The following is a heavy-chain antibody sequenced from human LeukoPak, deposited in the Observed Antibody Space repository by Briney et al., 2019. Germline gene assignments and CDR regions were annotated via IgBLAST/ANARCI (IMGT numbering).Heavy chain of an antibody. Sequence: SETLSLTCTVSGGSISSGNYYWSWIRQHPGKGLEWIGYIYYSGSTYYNPSLKSRVTISVDTSKNQFSLKLSSVTAADTAVYYCGRGVRGPLSFDYWGQGTLVTVSS. J-gene: IGHJ4*02. CDR1: GGSISSGNYY. D-gene: IGHD5/OR15-5a*01. CDR2: IYYSGST. CDR3: GRGVRGPLSFDY. V-gene: IGHV4-31*03.